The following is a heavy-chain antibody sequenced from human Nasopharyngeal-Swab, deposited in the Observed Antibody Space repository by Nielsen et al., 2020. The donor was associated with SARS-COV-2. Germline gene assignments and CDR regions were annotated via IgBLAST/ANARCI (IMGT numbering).Heavy chain of an antibody. V-gene: IGHV6-1*01. D-gene: IGHD3-9*01. CDR3: ARGFLQTGFDY. J-gene: IGHJ4*02. CDR2: TYYGSKWYN. CDR1: GDSVSSNNVG. Sequence: QTLSLTCAIPGDSVSSNNVGWNCIRQPPSRGLEWLGRTYYGSKWYNHYEPSAKSRVTIKPDTSKNQFSLQMDSVTPEDSAVYYCARGFLQTGFDYWGQGTLVTVSS.